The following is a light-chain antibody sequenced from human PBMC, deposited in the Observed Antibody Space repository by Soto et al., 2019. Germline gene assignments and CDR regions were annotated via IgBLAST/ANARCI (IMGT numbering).Light chain of an antibody. J-gene: IGLJ1*01. CDR1: SSNIGSNT. Sequence: QSVLTQPPSASGTPGQRVTISCSGSSSNIGSNTVNWYQQLPGTAPKLLIYGNTNRPSEVPDRFSGSKSGTSASLAITGLQPEDEANYYCQSHDSSLSGSVFGTGTKVTVL. CDR2: GNT. V-gene: IGLV1-44*01. CDR3: QSHDSSLSGSV.